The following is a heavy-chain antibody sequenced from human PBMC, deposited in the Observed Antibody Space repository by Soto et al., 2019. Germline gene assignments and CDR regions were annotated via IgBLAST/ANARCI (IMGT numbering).Heavy chain of an antibody. Sequence: ASVKVSCKASGYTFSNYGVNWVRQAPGQGLEWLGYIMAYNNNPHYAQKFVGRVTMTADTSTSTAFLELRSLTSDDTAVYYCARGGLGKSYWTLDSWGQGTQVTVSS. D-gene: IGHD1-26*01. CDR2: IMAYNNNP. V-gene: IGHV1-18*01. CDR1: GYTFSNYG. CDR3: ARGGLGKSYWTLDS. J-gene: IGHJ4*02.